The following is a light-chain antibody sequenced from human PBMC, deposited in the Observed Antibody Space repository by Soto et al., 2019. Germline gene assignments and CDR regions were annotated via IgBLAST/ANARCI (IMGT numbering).Light chain of an antibody. CDR2: EGS. J-gene: IGLJ1*01. CDR1: SSDVGNYDL. Sequence: QSALTQPASVSGSPGQSITISCTGTSSDVGNYDLVSWYQQLPGKAPKFILYEGSKRPSGVSNRFSGSKSGNTASLTISGLQAEDEADYYCCSYASSSTYVFGTGTKVTVL. V-gene: IGLV2-23*01. CDR3: CSYASSSTYV.